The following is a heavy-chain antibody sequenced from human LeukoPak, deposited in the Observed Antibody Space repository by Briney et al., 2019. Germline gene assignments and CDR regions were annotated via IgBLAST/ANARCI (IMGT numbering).Heavy chain of an antibody. J-gene: IGHJ4*02. D-gene: IGHD3-10*01. CDR3: AKDQELYGSGPGSFDY. CDR2: ISGSGGST. Sequence: PGGSLRLSCAASGFSFSSYAMSWVRQAPGKGLEWVSAISGSGGSTYYADSVKGRFTISRDNSKNTLYLQMNSLRAEDTAVYYCAKDQELYGSGPGSFDYWGQGTLVTVSS. CDR1: GFSFSSYA. V-gene: IGHV3-23*01.